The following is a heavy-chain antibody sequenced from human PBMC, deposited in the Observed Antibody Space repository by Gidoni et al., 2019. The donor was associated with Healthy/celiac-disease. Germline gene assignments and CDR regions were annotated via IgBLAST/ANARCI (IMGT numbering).Heavy chain of an antibody. D-gene: IGHD3-10*01. CDR2: ISYDGSNK. V-gene: IGHV3-30-3*01. Sequence: QVQLVESGGGVVQPGRSLRLSCAASGFTFSSYAMHWVRQAPGKGLEWVAVISYDGSNKYDADSVKGRFTISRDNSKNTLYLQMNSLRAEDTAVYYCAGTWFGEHPGAFDIWGQGTMVTVSS. CDR3: AGTWFGEHPGAFDI. J-gene: IGHJ3*02. CDR1: GFTFSSYA.